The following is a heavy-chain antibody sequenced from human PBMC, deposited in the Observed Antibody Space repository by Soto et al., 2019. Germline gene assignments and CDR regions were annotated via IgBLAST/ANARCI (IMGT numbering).Heavy chain of an antibody. CDR1: GFTFSSYS. J-gene: IGHJ4*02. V-gene: IGHV3-21*01. D-gene: IGHD1-26*01. CDR3: ARAESDPRGLPDNAV. Sequence: GRSLRLSCAASGFTFSSYSMNWVRQAPGKGLEWVSSISSSSSYIYYADSVKGRFTTSRDNAKNSLYLQMNSLRAEDTAVYYCARAESDPRGLPDNAVWGQGSMVAVS. CDR2: ISSSSSYI.